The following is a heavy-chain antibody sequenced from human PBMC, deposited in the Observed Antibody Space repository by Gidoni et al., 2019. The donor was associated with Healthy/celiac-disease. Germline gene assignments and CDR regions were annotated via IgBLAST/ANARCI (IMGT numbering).Heavy chain of an antibody. CDR3: YVWGSYRYGYYGMDV. J-gene: IGHJ6*02. Sequence: QVQLVQSGAEVKKPGASVKVSCTASGYTFTSYDINWVRQATGQGLEWMGWMNPNSGNTGYAQKFQGRVTMTRNTSISTAYMELSSLRSEDTAVYYCYVWGSYRYGYYGMDVWGQGTTVTVSS. CDR1: GYTFTSYD. V-gene: IGHV1-8*01. CDR2: MNPNSGNT. D-gene: IGHD3-16*02.